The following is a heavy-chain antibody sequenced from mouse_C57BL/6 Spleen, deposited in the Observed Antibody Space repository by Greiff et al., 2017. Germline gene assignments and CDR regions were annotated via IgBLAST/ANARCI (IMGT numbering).Heavy chain of an antibody. CDR1: GYTFTSYW. J-gene: IGHJ2*01. D-gene: IGHD1-1*01. V-gene: IGHV1-50*01. CDR2: IDPSDSYT. Sequence: QVQLQQPGAELVKPGASVKLSCKASGYTFTSYWMQWVKQRPGQGLEWIGEIDPSDSYTNYNQKFKGKATLTVDTSSSTAYMQLSSLTSEDSAVYYCARGYGSRWGQGTTLTVSS. CDR3: ARGYGSR.